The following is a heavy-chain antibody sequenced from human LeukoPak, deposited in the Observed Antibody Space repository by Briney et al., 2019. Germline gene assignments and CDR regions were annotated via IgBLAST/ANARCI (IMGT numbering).Heavy chain of an antibody. CDR3: AKVRSGSANWALRIFDN. V-gene: IGHV3-23*01. J-gene: IGHJ4*02. CDR2: ISPGGGTT. D-gene: IGHD1-1*01. Sequence: GGSLRLSCEVSGFAFGSEAMSWVRQSPARGLEWVASISPGGGTTYYADYVKDRFTISRDDSNNMLYVQMNSLRAEDTAVYYCAKVRSGSANWALRIFDNWGQGTLVTVSS. CDR1: GFAFGSEA.